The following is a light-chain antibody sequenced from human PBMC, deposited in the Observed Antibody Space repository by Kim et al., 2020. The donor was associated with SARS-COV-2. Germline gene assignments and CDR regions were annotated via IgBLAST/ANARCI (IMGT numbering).Light chain of an antibody. CDR1: QSISSW. V-gene: IGKV1-5*01. Sequence: GDRVTITCRASQSISSWLAWYQQKSGKAPKLLIYDASSLESGVPSRFSGSGSGTEFTLTISSLQPDDFATYYCQQYNSYSATFGQGTKVDIK. J-gene: IGKJ1*01. CDR3: QQYNSYSAT. CDR2: DAS.